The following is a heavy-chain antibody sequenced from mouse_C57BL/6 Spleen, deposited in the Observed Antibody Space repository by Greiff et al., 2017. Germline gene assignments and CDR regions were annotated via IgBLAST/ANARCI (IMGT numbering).Heavy chain of an antibody. CDR3: ARVRAVD. CDR2: ISRGSSTI. V-gene: IGHV5-17*01. D-gene: IGHD3-1*01. Sequence: DVQLVESGGGLVKPGGSLKLSCAASGFTFSDYGMHWVRQAPEKGLEWVAYISRGSSTIYYADTVKGRFTISRDNAKNTLFLQMTSLRSEDTAMYYCARVRAVDWGQGTLVTVSA. J-gene: IGHJ3*01. CDR1: GFTFSDYG.